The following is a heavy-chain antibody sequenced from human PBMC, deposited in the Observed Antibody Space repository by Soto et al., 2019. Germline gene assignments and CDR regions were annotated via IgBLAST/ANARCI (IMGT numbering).Heavy chain of an antibody. J-gene: IGHJ6*02. D-gene: IGHD3-10*01. V-gene: IGHV1-2*02. CDR2: INPNSGGT. CDR1: GYTFTGYY. Sequence: QVQLVQSGAEVKKPGASVKVSCKASGYTFTGYYMHWVRQAPGQGLEWMGWINPNSGGTNYAQKSQGRVTMTRDTSISTAYMELSRLRSDDTAVYYCARGPPVEVLLWFGEAYPYSYYGMDVWGQGTTVTVSS. CDR3: ARGPPVEVLLWFGEAYPYSYYGMDV.